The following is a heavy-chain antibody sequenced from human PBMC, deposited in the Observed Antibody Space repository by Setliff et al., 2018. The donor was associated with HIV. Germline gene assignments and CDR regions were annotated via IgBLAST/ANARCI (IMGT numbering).Heavy chain of an antibody. D-gene: IGHD4-17*01. CDR3: TRDWRAYGLMGS. J-gene: IGHJ5*02. Sequence: SETLSLTCTVSGGSIGSGSHYWSWIRQPAGKGLEWIGHIYTTGSTNYNPSLKSRVSMGLDNAKHQFSLRLTSVTAADTAIYYCTRDWRAYGLMGSWGQGMLVTVSS. CDR2: IYTTGST. V-gene: IGHV4-61*09. CDR1: GGSIGSGSHY.